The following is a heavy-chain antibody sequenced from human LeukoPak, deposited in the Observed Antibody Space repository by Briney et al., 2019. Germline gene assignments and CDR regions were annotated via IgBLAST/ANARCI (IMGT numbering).Heavy chain of an antibody. CDR3: AKAQLWSYSDY. V-gene: IGHV3-23*01. Sequence: GGSLRLSCAASGFTFSSHAMNWVRQAPGKGLEWVSGISGSGGSTYYADSVKGRFTISRDNSKNTLYLQMISLRAEDTAVYYCAKAQLWSYSDYWGQGTLVTVSS. CDR2: ISGSGGST. CDR1: GFTFSSHA. J-gene: IGHJ4*02. D-gene: IGHD5-18*01.